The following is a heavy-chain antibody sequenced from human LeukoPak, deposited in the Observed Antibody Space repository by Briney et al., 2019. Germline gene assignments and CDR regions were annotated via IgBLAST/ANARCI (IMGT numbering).Heavy chain of an antibody. V-gene: IGHV3-30*02. CDR1: GFPFSYFG. CDR2: IRFDGNDK. J-gene: IGHJ5*02. CDR3: AKDLMRDRWFGES. Sequence: GGSLRLSCAASGFPFSYFGIHWVRQAPGKGLEWVAFIRFDGNDKHYAHTVKGRFTISKDTSRNTLYLQMNSLRAEDTAVYYCAKDLMRDRWFGESWGQGTLVTVSS. D-gene: IGHD3-10*01.